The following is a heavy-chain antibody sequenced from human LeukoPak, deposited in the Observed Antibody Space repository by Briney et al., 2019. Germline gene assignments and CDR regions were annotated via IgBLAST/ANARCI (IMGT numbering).Heavy chain of an antibody. CDR2: ISYDGSNK. Sequence: GGSLRLSCAASGFTFSSYAMHWVRQAPGKGLEWVAVISYDGSNKYYADSVKGRFTISRDNSKNTLYLQMNSLRAEDTAVYYCATEDPVSDYWGQGTLVTVSS. D-gene: IGHD3-10*01. J-gene: IGHJ4*02. CDR3: ATEDPVSDY. CDR1: GFTFSSYA. V-gene: IGHV3-30-3*01.